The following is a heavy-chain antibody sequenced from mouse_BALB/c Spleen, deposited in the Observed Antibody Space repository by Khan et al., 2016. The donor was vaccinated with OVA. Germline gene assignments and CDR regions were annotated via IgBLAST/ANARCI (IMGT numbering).Heavy chain of an antibody. CDR2: ISPGSGDT. V-gene: IGHV1-77*01. CDR3: ARRNYVSYTFAY. CDR1: GYTFTDYY. D-gene: IGHD1-1*01. Sequence: QVRLQQSGAELARPGASVKLSCKASGYTFTDYYINWVKQRTGQGFEWIGEISPGSGDTYYNERFKGKDTLTADKSSSTAYMQLSSLTSEASAVYFCARRNYVSYTFAYWGQGTLVTVSA. J-gene: IGHJ3*01.